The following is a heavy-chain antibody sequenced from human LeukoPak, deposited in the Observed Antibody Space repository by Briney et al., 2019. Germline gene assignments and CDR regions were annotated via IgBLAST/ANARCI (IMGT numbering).Heavy chain of an antibody. D-gene: IGHD6-19*01. Sequence: PSETLSLTCAVSGVSISSGGYSWSWIRQPPGKGLAWIGYIYHSGSTNYNPSLKSRVTISVDKSKNQFSLKLSSVTAADTAVYYCARLAVAAVWDFDYWGQGTLVTVSS. CDR3: ARLAVAAVWDFDY. CDR1: GVSISSGGYS. CDR2: IYHSGST. J-gene: IGHJ4*02. V-gene: IGHV4-30-2*01.